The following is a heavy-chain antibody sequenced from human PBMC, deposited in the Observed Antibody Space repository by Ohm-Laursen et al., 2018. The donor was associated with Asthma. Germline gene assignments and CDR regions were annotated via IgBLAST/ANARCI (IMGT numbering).Heavy chain of an antibody. J-gene: IGHJ5*02. V-gene: IGHV4-59*01. CDR1: GGSISSYY. CDR3: ARTTVTSHWFDP. CDR2: IYYSGST. D-gene: IGHD4-11*01. Sequence: GTLSLTCTVSGGSISSYYWSWIRQPPGKGLEWIGYIYYSGSTNYNPSLKSRVTISVDTSKNQFSLKLSSVTAADTAVYYCARTTVTSHWFDPWGQGTLVTVSS.